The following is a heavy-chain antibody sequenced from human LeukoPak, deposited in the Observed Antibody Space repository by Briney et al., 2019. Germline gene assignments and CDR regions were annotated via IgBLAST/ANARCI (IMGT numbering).Heavy chain of an antibody. V-gene: IGHV1-24*01. Sequence: ASVKVSCKVSGYTLTELSMHWVRQAPAKGLEWMGGFDPEDGETIYAQKFQGRVTMTEDTSTDTAYMELSSLRSEDTAVYYCATDFIVRPYNWFDPWGQGTLVTVSS. J-gene: IGHJ5*02. CDR1: GYTLTELS. CDR3: ATDFIVRPYNWFDP. CDR2: FDPEDGET. D-gene: IGHD3-16*02.